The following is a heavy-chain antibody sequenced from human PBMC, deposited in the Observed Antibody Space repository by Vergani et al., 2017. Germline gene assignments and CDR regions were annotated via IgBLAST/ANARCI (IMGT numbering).Heavy chain of an antibody. Sequence: QVQLVESGGGVVQPGGSLRLSCAASGFTFSSYGMHWVRQAPGRGLAWVSSISGPGLSTYYADSVKGRFSISRDNSKNTLYLQMNSLRAEDTAVYYCAKAEGIAAAGSSEYYYYYYMDVWGKGTTVTVSS. CDR3: AKAEGIAAAGSSEYYYYYYMDV. V-gene: IGHV3-NL1*01. J-gene: IGHJ6*03. CDR2: ISGPGLST. D-gene: IGHD6-13*01. CDR1: GFTFSSYG.